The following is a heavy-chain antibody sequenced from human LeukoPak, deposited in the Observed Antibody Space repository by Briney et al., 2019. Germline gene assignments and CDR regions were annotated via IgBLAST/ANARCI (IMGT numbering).Heavy chain of an antibody. D-gene: IGHD3-22*01. CDR2: ISSSSSTI. V-gene: IGHV3-48*01. CDR1: GFTFSSYS. Sequence: GGSLRLSCAASGFTFSSYSMNWVRQAPGKGLEWVSYISSSSSTIYYADSVKGRFTISRDNAKNSLYLQMNSLRAEDTAVYYCARDYYDSSGYYTDGCWGQGTLVTVSS. CDR3: ARDYYDSSGYYTDGC. J-gene: IGHJ4*02.